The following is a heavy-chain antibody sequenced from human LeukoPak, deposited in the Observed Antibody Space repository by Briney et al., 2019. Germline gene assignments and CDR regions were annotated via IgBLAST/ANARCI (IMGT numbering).Heavy chain of an antibody. CDR1: GFTFSSYA. J-gene: IGHJ4*02. CDR2: ISGSGGST. V-gene: IGHV3-23*01. D-gene: IGHD1-26*01. CDR3: ARNEEWELLSDY. Sequence: QSGGSLRLSCAASGFTFSSYAMTWVRQAPGKGLEWVSGISGSGGSTYYADSVKGRFTISRDNSKNTLYLQMNSLRAEDTAVYYCARNEEWELLSDYWGQGTLVTVSS.